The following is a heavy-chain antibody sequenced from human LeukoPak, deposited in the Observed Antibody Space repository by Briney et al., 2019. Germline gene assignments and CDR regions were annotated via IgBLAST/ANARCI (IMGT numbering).Heavy chain of an antibody. D-gene: IGHD2-15*01. J-gene: IGHJ4*02. CDR1: GYSISSGYY. Sequence: PSETLSLTCTVSGYSISSGYYWSWIRQPPGKGLEWIGEINHSGSTNYNPSLKSRVTISVDTSKNQFSLKLSSVTAADTAVYYCARRPRALYCSGGSCYTPTGFDYWGQGTLVTVSS. CDR2: INHSGST. V-gene: IGHV4-38-2*02. CDR3: ARRPRALYCSGGSCYTPTGFDY.